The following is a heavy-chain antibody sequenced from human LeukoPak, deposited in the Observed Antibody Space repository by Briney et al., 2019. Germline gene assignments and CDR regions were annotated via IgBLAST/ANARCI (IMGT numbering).Heavy chain of an antibody. J-gene: IGHJ6*03. V-gene: IGHV4-59*01. CDR3: TRVPRSYYYYYYMDV. CDR2: IYYSGSS. CDR1: GGSISGYH. Sequence: PSETLSLTCNVSGGSISGYHWSWIRQPPGKGLEWLGYIYYSGSSNYNPSLKSRVTMSADTSKNQFSLKLSSVTAADTAVYYCTRVPRSYYYYYYMDVWGKGTTVTVSS.